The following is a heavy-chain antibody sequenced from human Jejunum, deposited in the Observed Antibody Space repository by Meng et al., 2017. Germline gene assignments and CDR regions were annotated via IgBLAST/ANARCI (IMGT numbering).Heavy chain of an antibody. CDR3: AKASASYYVDYLDL. Sequence: GESLKISCAASGFTFTNYDMSWVRQAPGKGLEWVSDISGSGVTTYYADSVKGRFTISRDNSRDNSNNMLFLQMDSLRAEDTAVYYCAKASASYYVDYLDLWGQGALVTVSS. J-gene: IGHJ4*02. V-gene: IGHV3-23*01. CDR2: ISGSGVTT. D-gene: IGHD3-10*01. CDR1: GFTFTNYD.